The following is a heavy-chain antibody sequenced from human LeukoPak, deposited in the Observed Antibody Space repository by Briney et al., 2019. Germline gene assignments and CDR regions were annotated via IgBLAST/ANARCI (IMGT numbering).Heavy chain of an antibody. CDR2: ITGDGTTT. Sequence: GSLRFSCEASGLTFINHGMSWVRQAPGKGRQWVSAITGDGTTTYYADSVKGRFTTSRENSKHMQYLQMSSLRAEDTAVYYCAQMNGYFEYWGQGALVPVSS. CDR1: GLTFINHG. CDR3: AQMNGYFEY. J-gene: IGHJ4*02. V-gene: IGHV3-23*01. D-gene: IGHD1-1*01.